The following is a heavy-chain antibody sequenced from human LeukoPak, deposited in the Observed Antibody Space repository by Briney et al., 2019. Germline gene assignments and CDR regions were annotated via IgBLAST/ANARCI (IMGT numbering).Heavy chain of an antibody. Sequence: ASVKVSCKASGYTFTSYGISWVRQAPGQGLEWMGWISAYNGNTNYAQKLQGRVTMTTDTSTSTAYMELRSLRSDDTAVYYCARERKQYDSSGHGYWGQGTLVTVSS. CDR1: GYTFTSYG. D-gene: IGHD3-22*01. V-gene: IGHV1-18*01. CDR3: ARERKQYDSSGHGY. J-gene: IGHJ4*02. CDR2: ISAYNGNT.